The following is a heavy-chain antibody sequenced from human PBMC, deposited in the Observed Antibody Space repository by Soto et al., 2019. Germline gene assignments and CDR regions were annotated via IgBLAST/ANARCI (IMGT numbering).Heavy chain of an antibody. CDR1: GFTFSSYG. V-gene: IGHV3-30*18. CDR2: ISYGGSNK. Sequence: PGWSLRLSCAASGFTFSSYGMHWVRQAPGKGLEWVAVISYGGSNKYYADSVKGRFTISRDNSKNTLYLQMNNLRAEDTAVYYCAKDNCISTSCYRLYNWFDPWGQGT. J-gene: IGHJ5*02. CDR3: AKDNCISTSCYRLYNWFDP. D-gene: IGHD2-2*01.